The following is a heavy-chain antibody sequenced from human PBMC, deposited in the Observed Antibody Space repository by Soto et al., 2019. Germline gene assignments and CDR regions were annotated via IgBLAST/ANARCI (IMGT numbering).Heavy chain of an antibody. CDR2: IYYSGST. Sequence: PSGTLSLTCTVSGGSISSGDYYWSWIRQPPGKGLEWIGYIYYSGSTYYNPSLKSRVTISVDTSKNQFSLKLSSVTAADTAVYYCARDDPSLALFDYWGQGTLVTVSS. CDR3: ARDDPSLALFDY. V-gene: IGHV4-30-4*01. J-gene: IGHJ4*02. CDR1: GGSISSGDYY.